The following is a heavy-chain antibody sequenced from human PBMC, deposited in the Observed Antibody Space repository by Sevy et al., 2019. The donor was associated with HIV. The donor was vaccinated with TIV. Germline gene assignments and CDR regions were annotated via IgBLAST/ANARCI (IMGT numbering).Heavy chain of an antibody. CDR3: ATVGLRYFSGSSSYQGDWFDP. CDR1: GYTLTKLS. J-gene: IGHJ5*02. V-gene: IGHV1-24*01. D-gene: IGHD2-15*01. Sequence: ASLKVSCKVSGYTLTKLSIDWVRQAPGKALEWMGEFDPQDVKTISSQRFQGRLTMTVDTSTDTAYMEMSSLTSEDTAVYYCATVGLRYFSGSSSYQGDWFDPWGQGTLVTVSS. CDR2: FDPQDVKT.